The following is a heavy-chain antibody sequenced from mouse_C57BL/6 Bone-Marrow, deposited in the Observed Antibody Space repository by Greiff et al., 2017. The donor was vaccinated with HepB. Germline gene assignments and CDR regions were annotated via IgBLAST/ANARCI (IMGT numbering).Heavy chain of an antibody. J-gene: IGHJ2*01. CDR1: GYTFTSYW. Sequence: VQLQQPGAELVKPGASVKLSCKASGYTFTSYWMHWVKQRPGQGLEWIGMIHPNSGSTNYNEKFKSKATLTVDKSSSTAYMQLSSLTSEDSAVYYCARYPDITTVVPSYYFDYWGQGTTLTVSS. CDR3: ARYPDITTVVPSYYFDY. D-gene: IGHD1-1*01. CDR2: IHPNSGST. V-gene: IGHV1-64*01.